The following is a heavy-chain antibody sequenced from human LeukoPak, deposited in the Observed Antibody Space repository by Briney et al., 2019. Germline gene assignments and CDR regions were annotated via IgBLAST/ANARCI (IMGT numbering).Heavy chain of an antibody. Sequence: SGTLSLTCAVYGGSFSGYYWSWIRQPPGKGLEWIGEINHSGSTNYNPSLKSRVTISVDTSNNQFSLKLSSVTAADTAVYYCARAVGARVPFDYWGQGTLVTVSS. CDR1: GGSFSGYY. CDR2: INHSGST. D-gene: IGHD1-26*01. V-gene: IGHV4-34*01. J-gene: IGHJ4*02. CDR3: ARAVGARVPFDY.